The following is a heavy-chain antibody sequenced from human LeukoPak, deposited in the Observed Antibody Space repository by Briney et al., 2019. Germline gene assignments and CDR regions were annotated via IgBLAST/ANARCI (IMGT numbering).Heavy chain of an antibody. CDR2: INPSGGST. CDR1: GYTFTSYG. D-gene: IGHD4-23*01. J-gene: IGHJ6*02. Sequence: ASVKVSCKASGYTFTSYGISWVRQAPGQGLEWMGIINPSGGSTSYAQKFQGRVTMTRDTSTSTVYMELSSLRSEDTAVYYCARDYGGNSEYYYYGMDVWGQGTTVTVSS. V-gene: IGHV1-46*01. CDR3: ARDYGGNSEYYYYGMDV.